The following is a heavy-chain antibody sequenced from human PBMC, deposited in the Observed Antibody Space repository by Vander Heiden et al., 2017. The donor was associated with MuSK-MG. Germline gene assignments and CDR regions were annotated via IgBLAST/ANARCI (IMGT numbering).Heavy chain of an antibody. Sequence: QVQLVQSGAEVKKPGASVKVSCKGSGYTFTGHYMQWVRQAPGQGLEWMGWINPNSGGTNYAQKFQGRVTMTRDTSISTAYMELRGLRFDDTAVYYCARGGDQYVWGSYRHSDYWGQGTLVTVSS. CDR3: ARGGDQYVWGSYRHSDY. CDR2: INPNSGGT. D-gene: IGHD3-16*02. V-gene: IGHV1-2*02. J-gene: IGHJ4*02. CDR1: GYTFTGHY.